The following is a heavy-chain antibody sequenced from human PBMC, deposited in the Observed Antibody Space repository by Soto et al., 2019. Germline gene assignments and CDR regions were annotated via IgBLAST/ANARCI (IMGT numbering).Heavy chain of an antibody. CDR1: GGTFSSYT. CDR3: ARDSYSGYDSDAFDI. Sequence: ASVKVSCKASGGTFSSYTISWVRQAPGQGLEWMGRIIPILGIANYAQKFQGRVTITADKSTSTAYMELSSLRSEDTAVYYCARDSYSGYDSDAFDIWGQGTMVTVSS. D-gene: IGHD5-12*01. J-gene: IGHJ3*02. CDR2: IIPILGIA. V-gene: IGHV1-69*04.